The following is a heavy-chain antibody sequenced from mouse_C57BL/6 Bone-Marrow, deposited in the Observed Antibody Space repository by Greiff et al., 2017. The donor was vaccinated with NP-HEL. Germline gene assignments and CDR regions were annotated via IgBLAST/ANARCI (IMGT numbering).Heavy chain of an antibody. J-gene: IGHJ2*01. Sequence: EVQLKESGPELVKPGASVKMSCKASGYTFTDYNMHWVKQSHGKSLEWIGYINPNNGGTSYNQKFKGKATLTVNKSSSTAYMELRSLTSEDSAVYYCARTNTYFDYWGQGTTLTVSS. CDR1: GYTFTDYN. D-gene: IGHD5-2*01. V-gene: IGHV1-22*01. CDR3: ARTNTYFDY. CDR2: INPNNGGT.